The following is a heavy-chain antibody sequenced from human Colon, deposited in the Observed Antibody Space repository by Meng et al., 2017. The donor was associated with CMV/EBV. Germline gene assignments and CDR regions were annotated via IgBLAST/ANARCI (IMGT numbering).Heavy chain of an antibody. CDR1: GYTFTGYY. V-gene: IGHV1-2*02. J-gene: IGHJ4*02. D-gene: IGHD3-9*01. CDR2: INPNSSGT. Sequence: ASVQVSCQASGYTFTGYYMHWVRPAPGQGLEWMGWINPNSSGTNYAQKFQGRVTMTRDTSISTAYMELSRLGSDDTAVYYCAGDYDILTGYPDYWGQGTLVTVSS. CDR3: AGDYDILTGYPDY.